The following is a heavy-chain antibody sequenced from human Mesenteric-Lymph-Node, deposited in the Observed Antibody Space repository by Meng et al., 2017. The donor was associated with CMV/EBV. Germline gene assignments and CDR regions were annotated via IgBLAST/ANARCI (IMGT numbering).Heavy chain of an antibody. Sequence: SGYTFTGYDMPWVRQAPGQGLEWMGRINPNSGGTNYAQKFQGRVTMTRDTSISTAYMELSRLRSDDTAVYYCARGSGYSGYDLDYFDYWGQGTLVTVSS. CDR1: GYTFTGYD. V-gene: IGHV1-2*06. CDR2: INPNSGGT. CDR3: ARGSGYSGYDLDYFDY. J-gene: IGHJ4*02. D-gene: IGHD5-12*01.